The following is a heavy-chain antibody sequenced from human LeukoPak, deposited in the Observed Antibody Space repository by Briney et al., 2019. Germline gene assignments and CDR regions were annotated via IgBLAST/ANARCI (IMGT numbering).Heavy chain of an antibody. Sequence: SETLSLTCTVSGGSISDYYWSWIRQPPGKGLEWIGYTYHDGSTNYNPSLKSRVTISEDTSKNQFSVRLRSVTAADTAVYYCARFGGCSSTTCYRGAQYYYYYMDVWGEGTTVTVSS. CDR1: GGSISDYY. CDR3: ARFGGCSSTTCYRGAQYYYYYMDV. CDR2: TYHDGST. V-gene: IGHV4-59*01. D-gene: IGHD2-2*01. J-gene: IGHJ6*03.